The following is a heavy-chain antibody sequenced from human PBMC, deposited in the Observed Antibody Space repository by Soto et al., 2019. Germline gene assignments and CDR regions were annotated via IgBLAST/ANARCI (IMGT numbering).Heavy chain of an antibody. CDR1: GYTFTSHC. D-gene: IGHD3-22*01. CDR2: ISPNNGNT. J-gene: IGHJ4*02. Sequence: QVQLVQSGGEVKKPGASVKVSCKASGYTFTSHCITWARQAPGQGPEWMGWISPNNGNTNYAQRFQGRVTMTTATSTSTAYMEVRSLRSDDTAVYYCSRCFYYDSRGDHVYYFDCWGQGTLVTVSS. V-gene: IGHV1-18*04. CDR3: SRCFYYDSRGDHVYYFDC.